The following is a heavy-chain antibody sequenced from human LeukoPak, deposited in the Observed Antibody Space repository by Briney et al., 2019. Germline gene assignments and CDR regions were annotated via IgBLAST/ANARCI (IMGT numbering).Heavy chain of an antibody. J-gene: IGHJ4*02. Sequence: SSETLSLTCTVSGYSISSGYYWGWIRQPPGKGLEWIGSIYHSGSTYYNPSLKSRVTISVDTSKNQFSLRLTSVTAADTAVYYCARGGTYYYGSGTFFDYWGQGTLVTVSS. CDR2: IYHSGST. V-gene: IGHV4-38-2*02. D-gene: IGHD3-10*01. CDR3: ARGGTYYYGSGTFFDY. CDR1: GYSISSGYY.